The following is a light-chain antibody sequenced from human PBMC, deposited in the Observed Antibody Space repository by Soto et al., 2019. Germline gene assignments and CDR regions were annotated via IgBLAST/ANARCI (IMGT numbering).Light chain of an antibody. Sequence: QSVLTQPPSASGPPGQSVTISCTGTSRDVGGYNFVSWYHQRPGKAPKLMIFEVNRRPSGVPDRFSGTKSGNTASLAVSGLQAEDEADYYCSSFAGSKVLFGGGTKLTVL. CDR1: SRDVGGYNF. CDR3: SSFAGSKVL. CDR2: EVN. J-gene: IGLJ3*02. V-gene: IGLV2-8*01.